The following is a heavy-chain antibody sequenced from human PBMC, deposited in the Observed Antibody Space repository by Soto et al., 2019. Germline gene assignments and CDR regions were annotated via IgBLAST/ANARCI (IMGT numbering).Heavy chain of an antibody. D-gene: IGHD4-17*01. J-gene: IGHJ4*02. CDR1: GHTFRRYD. CDR2: INPIFGTA. Sequence: QVQLVQSGAGVDKPGSAVNVFCRASGHTFRRYDMSWVRQPRRQALEWRAGINPIFGTANYAQKFQGRVTITADESTSTAYMELSSLRSEDTAVYYCAYRNRYGDDYPFDYWGQGTLVTVSS. CDR3: AYRNRYGDDYPFDY. V-gene: IGHV1-69*01.